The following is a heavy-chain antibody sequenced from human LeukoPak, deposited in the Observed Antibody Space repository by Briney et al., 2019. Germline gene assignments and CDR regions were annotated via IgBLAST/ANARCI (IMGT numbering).Heavy chain of an antibody. CDR3: ARALGSVVVMGMDAFDI. D-gene: IGHD3-22*01. V-gene: IGHV1-8*01. Sequence: ASVKVSCKASGYTFTSYDINWVRQATGQGLEWMGWMNPKSGNTGYAQKFQGRVTMTRSTSMSTAYMELSSLRSDDTAVYYCARALGSVVVMGMDAFDIWGQGTMVTVSS. CDR1: GYTFTSYD. J-gene: IGHJ3*02. CDR2: MNPKSGNT.